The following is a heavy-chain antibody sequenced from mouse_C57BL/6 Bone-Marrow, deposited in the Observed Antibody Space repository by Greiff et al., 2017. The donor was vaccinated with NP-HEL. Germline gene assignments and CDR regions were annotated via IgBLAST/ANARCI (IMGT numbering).Heavy chain of an antibody. CDR2: INYEGGST. CDR3: AREGGLRRRTYAMDY. CDR1: GFTFSEYS. Sequence: EVQRVESEGGLVQPGSSMKLSCTASGFTFSEYSMAWVRQVPEKGLEWVANINYEGGSTYYLDSLKDRFIITTDNAKNILDLKMSRMKSEDTATYYCAREGGLRRRTYAMDYWGQGTSVTVSS. D-gene: IGHD2-4*01. J-gene: IGHJ4*01. V-gene: IGHV5-16*01.